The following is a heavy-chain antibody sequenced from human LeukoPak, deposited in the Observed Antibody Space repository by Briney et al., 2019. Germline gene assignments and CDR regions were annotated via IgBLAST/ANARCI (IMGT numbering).Heavy chain of an antibody. D-gene: IGHD1-26*01. CDR1: GGSISSSSYY. Sequence: SETLSLTCTVSGGSISSSSYYWGWIRQPPGKGLEWIGSIYYSGSTYYNPSLKSRVTISVDTSKNQFSLKLSSVTAADTAVYYCARPNSGSYCWSYWGQGTLVTVSS. J-gene: IGHJ4*02. CDR2: IYYSGST. CDR3: ARPNSGSYCWSY. V-gene: IGHV4-39*01.